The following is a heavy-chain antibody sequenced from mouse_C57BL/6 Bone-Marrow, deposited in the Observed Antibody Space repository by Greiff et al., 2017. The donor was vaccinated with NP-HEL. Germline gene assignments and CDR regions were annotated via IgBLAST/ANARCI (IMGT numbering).Heavy chain of an antibody. CDR1: GFTFSSYA. Sequence: DVMLVESGEGLVKPGGSLKLSCAASGFTFSSYAMSWVRQTPEKRLEWVAYISSGGDYIYYADTVKGRFTISRDNARNTLYLQMSSLKSEDTAMYYCTPLYDGYLMDYWGQGTSVTVSS. CDR2: ISSGGDYI. D-gene: IGHD2-3*01. J-gene: IGHJ4*01. CDR3: TPLYDGYLMDY. V-gene: IGHV5-9-1*02.